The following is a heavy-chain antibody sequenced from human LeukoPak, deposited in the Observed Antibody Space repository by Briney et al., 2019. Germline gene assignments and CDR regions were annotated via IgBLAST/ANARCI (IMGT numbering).Heavy chain of an antibody. CDR2: ITPNSGGT. V-gene: IGHV1-2*02. Sequence: ASVKVSCKASGYTFTGYYMHWVRQAPGQGGEGVGWITPNSGGTNYAQKFQGRVTMTRDTSISTAYMELSRLRSDDTAVYYCARGGSGSYFSWLDPWGQGTLVTVSS. CDR1: GYTFTGYY. CDR3: ARGGSGSYFSWLDP. D-gene: IGHD3-10*01. J-gene: IGHJ5*02.